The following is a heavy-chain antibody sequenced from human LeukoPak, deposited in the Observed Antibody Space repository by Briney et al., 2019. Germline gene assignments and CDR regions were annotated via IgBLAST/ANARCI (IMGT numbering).Heavy chain of an antibody. J-gene: IGHJ4*02. CDR3: ASGYSSSPSL. D-gene: IGHD6-6*01. V-gene: IGHV4-31*03. CDR2: IYYSGST. Sequence: SETLSLTCTVSGGSISSGGYYWSWIRQHPGKGLEWIGYIYYSGSTYYNPSLKSRVTISVDTSKNQFSLKLSSVTAADTAVYYCASGYSSSPSLWGQGTLVTVSS. CDR1: GGSISSGGYY.